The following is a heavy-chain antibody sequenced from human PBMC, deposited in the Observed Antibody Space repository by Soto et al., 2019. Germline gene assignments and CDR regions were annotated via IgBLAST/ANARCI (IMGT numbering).Heavy chain of an antibody. CDR1: GFTFSDYY. Sequence: GGSLRLSCAASGFTFSDYYMSWIRQAPGKGLEWVSYISSSSSYTNYADSVKGRFTISRDNAKNSLYLQMNSLRAEDTAVYSCAATGSSWNWFDPWGQGTLVTVSS. D-gene: IGHD6-13*01. CDR3: AATGSSWNWFDP. V-gene: IGHV3-11*06. J-gene: IGHJ5*02. CDR2: ISSSSSYT.